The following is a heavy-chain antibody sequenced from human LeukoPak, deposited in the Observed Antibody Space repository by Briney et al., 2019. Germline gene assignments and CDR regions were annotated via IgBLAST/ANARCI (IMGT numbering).Heavy chain of an antibody. V-gene: IGHV3-23*01. CDR2: ISGSGGST. Sequence: GGSLRLSCAASGFTFSNFGMSWVRQAPGKGLEWVSAISGSGGSTYYADSVKGRFTISRDNSKNTLYLQMNSLRAEDTAVYYCAKDSYGDYEYWGQGTLVTVSS. D-gene: IGHD4-17*01. CDR3: AKDSYGDYEY. J-gene: IGHJ4*02. CDR1: GFTFSNFG.